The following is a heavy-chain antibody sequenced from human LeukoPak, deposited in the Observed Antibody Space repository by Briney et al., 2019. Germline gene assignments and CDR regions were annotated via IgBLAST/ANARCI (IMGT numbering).Heavy chain of an antibody. CDR2: IYYSGST. CDR1: GGSISSYY. D-gene: IGHD4-17*01. CDR3: ARLGYGDYNFDY. J-gene: IGHJ4*02. Sequence: SETLSLTCTVSGGSISSYYWSWIRQPPGKGLEWVGYIYYSGSTNYNPSLKSRVTISVDTSKNQFSLKLSSVTAADTAVYYWARLGYGDYNFDYWGQGTLVTVSS. V-gene: IGHV4-59*12.